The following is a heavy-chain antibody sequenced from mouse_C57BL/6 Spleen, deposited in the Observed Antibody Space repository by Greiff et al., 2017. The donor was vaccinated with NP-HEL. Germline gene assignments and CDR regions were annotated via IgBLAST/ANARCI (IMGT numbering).Heavy chain of an antibody. Sequence: EVQLQQSGPELVKPGASVKMSCKASGYTFTDYNMHWVKQSHGKSLEWIGYINPNNGGTSSNQKFKGKATMTVNKSSSKAYMELRSLTSEVSAVYYCARSPYYYGSSPYAMDYWGQRTSVTVSS. D-gene: IGHD1-1*01. CDR3: ARSPYYYGSSPYAMDY. V-gene: IGHV1-22*01. CDR2: INPNNGGT. J-gene: IGHJ4*01. CDR1: GYTFTDYN.